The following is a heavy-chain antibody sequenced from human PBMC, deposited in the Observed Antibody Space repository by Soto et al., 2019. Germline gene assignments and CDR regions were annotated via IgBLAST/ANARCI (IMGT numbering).Heavy chain of an antibody. CDR2: ISGSGGST. CDR1: GFTFSSYG. Sequence: GGSLRLSCAASGFTFSSYGMSWVRQAPGKGLEWVSAISGSGGSTYYADSVKGRFTISRDNSKNTLYLQMNSLRAEDTAVYYCAKKIGSSSSVDYWGQGTLVTVSS. CDR3: AKKIGSSSSVDY. V-gene: IGHV3-23*01. D-gene: IGHD6-6*01. J-gene: IGHJ4*02.